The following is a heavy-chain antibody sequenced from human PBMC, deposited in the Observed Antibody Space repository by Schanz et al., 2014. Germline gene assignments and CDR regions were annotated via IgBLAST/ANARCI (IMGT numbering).Heavy chain of an antibody. V-gene: IGHV1-18*01. CDR1: GYTFTSHG. D-gene: IGHD6-19*01. J-gene: IGHJ4*02. CDR2: ITAYNGDT. Sequence: QVQLVQSGAEVKKPGPSVKVSCKASGYTFTSHGISWVRQAPGQGLEWMGWITAYNGDTNYALKLQGRVTMTTDPSTSTAYMELRSLRSDDTAVYYCARGGYSSGWYDRDIAHFDYWGQGTLVTVSS. CDR3: ARGGYSSGWYDRDIAHFDY.